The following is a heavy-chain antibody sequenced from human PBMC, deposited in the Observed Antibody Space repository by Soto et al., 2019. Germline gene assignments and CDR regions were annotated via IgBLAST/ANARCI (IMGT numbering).Heavy chain of an antibody. CDR1: GYSFTSYW. CDR3: ARVVREIVVVKAALNYYGMDV. J-gene: IGHJ6*02. V-gene: IGHV5-10-1*01. Sequence: GESLKISCKGSGYSFTSYWISWVRQMPGKGLEWMGRIDPSDSYTNYSPSFQGHVTISADKSISTAYLQWSSLKASDTAMYYCARVVREIVVVKAALNYYGMDVWGQGTTVTVS. D-gene: IGHD2-2*01. CDR2: IDPSDSYT.